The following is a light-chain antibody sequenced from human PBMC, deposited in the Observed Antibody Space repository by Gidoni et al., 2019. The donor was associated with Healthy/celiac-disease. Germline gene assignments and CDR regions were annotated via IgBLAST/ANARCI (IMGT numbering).Light chain of an antibody. CDR2: DAS. CDR3: QQRSNWSLT. CDR1: QSVSSY. J-gene: IGKJ4*01. Sequence: EIVLTQSPATLSLSPGERATLSCRASQSVSSYLAWYQQKPGQAPRLLIYDASNRATGIPARFSGSGSGTDFTLTISSLEPEDFAVYYCQQRSNWSLTFXGXTKVXIK. V-gene: IGKV3-11*01.